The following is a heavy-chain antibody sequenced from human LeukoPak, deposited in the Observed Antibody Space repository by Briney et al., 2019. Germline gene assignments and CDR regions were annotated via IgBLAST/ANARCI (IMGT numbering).Heavy chain of an antibody. V-gene: IGHV4-59*08. CDR2: IYSSGST. Sequence: KPSETLSLTCTVSGGSVSGYYWSWIRQPPGKGLEWIGCIYSSGSTTYNPSLRSRVIISVDTFKNQFSLKLNSVTAADTAVYYCARRGFFDYWGQGALVTISS. CDR3: ARRGFFDY. CDR1: GGSVSGYY. J-gene: IGHJ4*02. D-gene: IGHD3-16*01.